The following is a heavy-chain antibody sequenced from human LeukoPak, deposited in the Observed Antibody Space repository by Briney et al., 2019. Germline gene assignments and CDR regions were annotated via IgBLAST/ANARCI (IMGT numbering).Heavy chain of an antibody. V-gene: IGHV4-34*01. CDR3: ARLGYCSSTSCYGGYYYYYMDV. Sequence: SETLSLTCAVYGGSFSGYYWSWIRQPPGKGLEWIGEINHSGSTNYNPSLKSRVTISVDTSKNQFSLKLSSVTAADTAVYYCARLGYCSSTSCYGGYYYYYMDVWGKGTTVTVSS. CDR1: GGSFSGYY. D-gene: IGHD2-2*01. J-gene: IGHJ6*03. CDR2: INHSGST.